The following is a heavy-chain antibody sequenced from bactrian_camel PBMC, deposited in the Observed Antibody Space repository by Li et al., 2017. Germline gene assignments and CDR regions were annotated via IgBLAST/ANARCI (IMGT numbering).Heavy chain of an antibody. CDR2: IDNDGST. V-gene: IGHV3S53*01. Sequence: HVQLVESGGGSVEAGGSLRLTCKATNYIRSRYCMAWFRQSPGKEREGVAVIDNDGSTIYADSVKGRFTISKDKDKEKGYLQMNSLKPEDTAVYYCAASRLGSTINWRHERRWGYWGQGTQVTVS. D-gene: IGHD4*01. J-gene: IGHJ4*01. CDR3: AASRLGSTINWRHERRWGY. CDR1: NYIRSRYC.